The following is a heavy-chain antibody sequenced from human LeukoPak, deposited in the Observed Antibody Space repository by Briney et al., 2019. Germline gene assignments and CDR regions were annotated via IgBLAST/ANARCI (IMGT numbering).Heavy chain of an antibody. V-gene: IGHV1-8*01. CDR3: ARTITSNYYYGMDV. CDR1: GYTFTSYD. CDR2: MSPNNGDT. Sequence: ASVKVSCKTSGYTFTSYDINWVRQATGQGLEWLGWMSPNNGDTGYAQKFQGRVTMTRDTSTNTAYMELSALTSEDTAVYYCARTITSNYYYGMDVWGQGTTVTVSS. D-gene: IGHD3-10*01. J-gene: IGHJ6*02.